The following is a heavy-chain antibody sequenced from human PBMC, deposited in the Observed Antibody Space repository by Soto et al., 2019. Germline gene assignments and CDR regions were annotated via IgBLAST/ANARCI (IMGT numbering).Heavy chain of an antibody. CDR3: AGDYYGWES. D-gene: IGHD3-16*01. J-gene: IGHJ5*02. CDR1: GLSFRNYE. V-gene: IGHV3-48*03. Sequence: EVQLVQSGGGLVQPGGSLRLSCAASGLSFRNYEMNWVRQAPGKELEWISYISGGGDVIYYAESVKGRFTVSRDNAKNLLYLQMNTLRAEDTALYYCAGDYYGWESWGQGTLVTVSS. CDR2: ISGGGDVI.